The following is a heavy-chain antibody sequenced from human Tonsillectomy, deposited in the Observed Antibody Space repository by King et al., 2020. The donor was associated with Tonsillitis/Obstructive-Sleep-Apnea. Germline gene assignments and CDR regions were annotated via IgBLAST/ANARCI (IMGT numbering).Heavy chain of an antibody. CDR1: GFTFSSYG. CDR2: IWYDGSNK. D-gene: IGHD2-2*01. V-gene: IGHV3-33*01. CDR3: ARGEYDCSSTSCYGGAFWYFVL. J-gene: IGHJ2*01. Sequence: VQLVESGGGVVQPGRSLRLSCAASGFTFSSYGMHWVRQAPGKGLEWVAVIWYDGSNKYYADSVKGRFTISRDNSKNTLYLQMNSLRAEDTAVYYCARGEYDCSSTSCYGGAFWYFVLWGRGTLVTVSS.